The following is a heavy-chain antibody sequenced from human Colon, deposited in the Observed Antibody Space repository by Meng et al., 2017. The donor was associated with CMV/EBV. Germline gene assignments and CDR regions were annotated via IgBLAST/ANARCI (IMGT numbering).Heavy chain of an antibody. D-gene: IGHD2-15*01. CDR3: ATTAGVARPFDY. J-gene: IGHJ4*02. CDR1: GFTFSSYG. CDR2: IRYDGSNK. Sequence: GGSLRLSCAASGFTFSSYGMHWVRQAPGKGLEWVAFIRYDGSNKYYADSVKGRFTISRDNSKNTLYLQMNSLRAEDTALYYCATTAGVARPFDYWGQGTLVTVSS. V-gene: IGHV3-30*02.